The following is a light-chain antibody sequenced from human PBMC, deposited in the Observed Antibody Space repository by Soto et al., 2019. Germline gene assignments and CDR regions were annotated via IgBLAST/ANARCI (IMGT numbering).Light chain of an antibody. Sequence: QSVLTQPPSASGCPGQSVAISCTGTSSDVGGYNYVSWYQQHPGKAPKLMIYEVNKRPSGVPDRFSGSKSGNTAFLTVSGLQAEDEADYYCSSYAGSSNVFGTGTKVTVL. V-gene: IGLV2-8*01. J-gene: IGLJ1*01. CDR3: SSYAGSSNV. CDR1: SSDVGGYNY. CDR2: EVN.